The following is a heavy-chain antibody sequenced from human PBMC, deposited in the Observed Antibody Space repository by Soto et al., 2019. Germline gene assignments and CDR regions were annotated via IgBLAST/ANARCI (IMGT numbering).Heavy chain of an antibody. V-gene: IGHV1-69*13. J-gene: IGHJ4*02. CDR2: IIPIFGTA. D-gene: IGHD3-3*01. CDR3: ARDPIVGVSPSTAGTGDY. Sequence: GASVKVSCKASGGTFSSYAISWVRQAPGQGLEWMGGIIPIFGTANYAQKFQGRVTITADESTSTAYMELSSLRSEDTAVYYCARDPIVGVSPSTAGTGDYWGQGTLVIVSS. CDR1: GGTFSSYA.